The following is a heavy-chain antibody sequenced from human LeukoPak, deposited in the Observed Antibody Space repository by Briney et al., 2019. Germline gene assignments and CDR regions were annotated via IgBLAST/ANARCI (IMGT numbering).Heavy chain of an antibody. CDR1: GYNFTSYW. D-gene: IGHD2-2*02. J-gene: IGHJ4*02. CDR2: IYPGESDT. CDR3: ARSFCGYTWAFAY. Sequence: LGASLKISCKGSGYNFTSYWIGWVRQVPGKGLEWMGIIYPGESDTRYSPSFQGQVNISADKSITTDYLQWRSLQGADTAMYYCARSFCGYTWAFAYWGRGTLVTVSS. V-gene: IGHV5-51*01.